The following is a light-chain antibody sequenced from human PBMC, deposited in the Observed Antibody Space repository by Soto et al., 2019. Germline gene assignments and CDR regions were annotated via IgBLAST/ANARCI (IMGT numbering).Light chain of an antibody. CDR2: GAS. Sequence: EIVMTQSPATLSVSPGERATLSCRASQSVSGTLAWYHQKPGQAPRLLIYGASTGATGIPARFSGSGSGTEFTLTISGLQSEDFADCYCQQYNNWARTFGQGTKVEIK. CDR1: QSVSGT. V-gene: IGKV3-15*01. CDR3: QQYNNWART. J-gene: IGKJ1*01.